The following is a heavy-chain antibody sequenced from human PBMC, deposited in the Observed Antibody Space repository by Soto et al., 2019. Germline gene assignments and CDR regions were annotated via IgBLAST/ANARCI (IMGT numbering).Heavy chain of an antibody. CDR2: SSNSGTFS. J-gene: IGHJ4*02. Sequence: GGSLRLSCEGSGFTFSDYYISWIRQAPGKGLEWISYSSNSGTFSRYADSVEGRFSISRDNTKNLLYLQMNSLRAEDTAVYYCARSGDNYNRLDYWGQGTPVTVSS. CDR3: ARSGDNYNRLDY. CDR1: GFTFSDYY. D-gene: IGHD1-1*01. V-gene: IGHV3-11*06.